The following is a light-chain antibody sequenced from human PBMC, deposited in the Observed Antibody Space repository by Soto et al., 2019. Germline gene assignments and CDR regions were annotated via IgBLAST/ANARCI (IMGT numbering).Light chain of an antibody. V-gene: IGKV1-5*03. CDR2: KAS. Sequence: DIQITQSPSILSASVGARVTITCRASQSISSWLAWYQQKPGKAPNLLIHKASHLESGVPSRFSGSGSGTEFTLTISSLQPGDFATYYCQHYNTYPWTFGQGTKVEIK. CDR1: QSISSW. J-gene: IGKJ1*01. CDR3: QHYNTYPWT.